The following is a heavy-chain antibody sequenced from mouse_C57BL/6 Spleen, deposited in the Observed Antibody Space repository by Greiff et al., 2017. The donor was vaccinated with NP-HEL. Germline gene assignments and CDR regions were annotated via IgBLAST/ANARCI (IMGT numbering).Heavy chain of an antibody. CDR3: ARWGYGSDYFDY. D-gene: IGHD1-1*01. CDR1: GYTFTSYW. V-gene: IGHV1-55*01. CDR2: IYPGSGST. J-gene: IGHJ2*01. Sequence: QVQLKQPGAELVKPGASVKMSCKASGYTFTSYWITWVKQRPGQGLEWIGDIYPGSGSTNYNEKFKSKATLTVDTSSSTAYMQLSSLTSEDSAVYYCARWGYGSDYFDYWGQGTTLTVSS.